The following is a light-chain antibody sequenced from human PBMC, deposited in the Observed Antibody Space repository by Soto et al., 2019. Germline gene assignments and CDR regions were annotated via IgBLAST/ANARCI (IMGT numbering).Light chain of an antibody. CDR1: SSNIGAAYD. V-gene: IGLV1-40*01. Sequence: QSVLTQPPSVSGAPGQRVTISCTGSSSNIGAAYDVHWYQHVPGTAPKLLIYANTNRPSGVPDRFSGSKSGTSASLTITGLQAEDEADYYCSSYTSGSTRVFGGGTKVTVL. J-gene: IGLJ3*02. CDR3: SSYTSGSTRV. CDR2: ANT.